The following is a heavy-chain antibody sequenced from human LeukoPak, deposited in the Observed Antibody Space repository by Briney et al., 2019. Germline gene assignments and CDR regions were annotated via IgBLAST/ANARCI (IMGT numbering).Heavy chain of an antibody. CDR3: VGQDRGRTYDY. D-gene: IGHD3-16*01. CDR1: GYTFTAYY. CDR2: IRPADNRM. J-gene: IGHJ4*02. Sequence: ASVKLSCKASGYTFTAYYIQWGRQSPGPGPEWMGTIRPADNRMTYAKKFQGRLTTIWEMSPTTGYLQLSSPRSAATAVSYCVGQDRGRTYDYWGQGTLVTVSS. V-gene: IGHV1-46*01.